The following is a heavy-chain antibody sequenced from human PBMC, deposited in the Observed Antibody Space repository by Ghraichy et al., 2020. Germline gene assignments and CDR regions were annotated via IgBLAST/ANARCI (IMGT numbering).Heavy chain of an antibody. D-gene: IGHD2-2*02. J-gene: IGHJ6*02. V-gene: IGHV3-9*01. CDR2: ISWNSGSI. CDR1: GFTFDDYA. Sequence: GGSLRLSCAASGFTFDDYAMHWVRQAPGKGLEWVSGISWNSGSIGYADSVKGRFTISRDNAKNSLYLQMNSLRDEDTALYYCAKDMSASIGEGYYYGMDVWGQGATVTVSS. CDR3: AKDMSASIGEGYYYGMDV.